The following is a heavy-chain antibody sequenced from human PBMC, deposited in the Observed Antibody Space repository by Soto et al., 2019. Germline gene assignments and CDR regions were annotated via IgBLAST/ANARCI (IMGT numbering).Heavy chain of an antibody. J-gene: IGHJ6*02. CDR1: CGSFAGYY. CDR2: INHSGST. Sequence: SETLYLTCAIHCGSFAGYYWGWISQPPGTGLEWIGEINHSGSTNYNPSLNSRVTISVDTSKNQFSLKLSSVTAADTAVYYCARGPLRYFDWLLSSSQNRYYYYYGMDVWGQGTTVT. V-gene: IGHV4-34*01. D-gene: IGHD3-9*01. CDR3: ARGPLRYFDWLLSSSQNRYYYYYGMDV.